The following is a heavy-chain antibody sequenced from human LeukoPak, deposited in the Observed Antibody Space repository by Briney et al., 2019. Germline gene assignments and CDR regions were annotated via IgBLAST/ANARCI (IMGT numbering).Heavy chain of an antibody. J-gene: IGHJ4*02. Sequence: GGSLRLSCAASGFTFSSYWMHWVRQAPGKGLVWVSRINSDGSSTSYADSVKGRFTISKDNAKNTVYLQMNNLRAEDTAVYYCVSFYEAYWGRGTLVTVSS. D-gene: IGHD2/OR15-2a*01. CDR1: GFTFSSYW. V-gene: IGHV3-74*01. CDR3: VSFYEAY. CDR2: INSDGSST.